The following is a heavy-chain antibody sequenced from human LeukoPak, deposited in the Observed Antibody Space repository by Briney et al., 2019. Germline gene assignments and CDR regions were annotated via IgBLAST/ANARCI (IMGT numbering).Heavy chain of an antibody. CDR1: GYTFTSYA. CDR2: INAGNGNT. J-gene: IGHJ3*02. CDR3: ARGTYYYGSGPDWDAFDI. Sequence: ASVKVSCKASGYTFTSYAMHWVRQAPGQRLEWMGWINAGNGNTEYSQKFQGRVTITRDTSASTAYMELSSLRSEDTAVYYCARGTYYYGSGPDWDAFDIWGQGTMVTVSS. V-gene: IGHV1-3*01. D-gene: IGHD3-10*01.